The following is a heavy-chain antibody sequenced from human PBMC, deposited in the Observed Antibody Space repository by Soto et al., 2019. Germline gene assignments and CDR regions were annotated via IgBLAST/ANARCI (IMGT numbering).Heavy chain of an antibody. CDR3: ARENGYDSSGSLDY. Sequence: GGSLRLSCAASGFTFSSYEMNWVRQAPGKGLEWVSYISSSGSTIYYADSVKGRLTISRDNAKNSLYLQMNSLRAEDTAVYYCARENGYDSSGSLDYWGQGTLVTVSS. CDR1: GFTFSSYE. D-gene: IGHD3-22*01. CDR2: ISSSGSTI. J-gene: IGHJ4*02. V-gene: IGHV3-48*03.